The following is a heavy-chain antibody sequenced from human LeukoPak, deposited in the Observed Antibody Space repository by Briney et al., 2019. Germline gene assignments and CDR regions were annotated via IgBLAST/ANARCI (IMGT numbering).Heavy chain of an antibody. D-gene: IGHD4-11*01. CDR3: ARDNYPKLFDY. J-gene: IGHJ4*02. CDR1: GGSISSGSYY. Sequence: SETLSLTCTVSGGSISSGSYYWSWIRQPAGKGLEWIGRIYTSGSTNYNPSLKSRVTISVDTSKNQFSLKLSSVTAADTAVYYCARDNYPKLFDYWGQGTLVTVSS. V-gene: IGHV4-61*02. CDR2: IYTSGST.